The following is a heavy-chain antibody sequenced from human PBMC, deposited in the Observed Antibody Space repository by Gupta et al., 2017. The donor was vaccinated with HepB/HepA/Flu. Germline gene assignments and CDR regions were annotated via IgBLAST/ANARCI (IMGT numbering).Heavy chain of an antibody. D-gene: IGHD6-19*01. V-gene: IGHV3-30-3*01. CDR1: GSTFSPYG. CDR2: ISYDGSDK. J-gene: IGHJ3*02. CDR3: ARDLSGWDDAFDI. Sequence: QVQLVESGGGVVQPGRSLRLSCAASGSTFSPYGMHWVRQAPGKGLDWVAIISYDGSDKYYADAVKGRFTISRDNSENTLFLQMNSLRTEDTAMYYCARDLSGWDDAFDIWGQGTMVIVSS.